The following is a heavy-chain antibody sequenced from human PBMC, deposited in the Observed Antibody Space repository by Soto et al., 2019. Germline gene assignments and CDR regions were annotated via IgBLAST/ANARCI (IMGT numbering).Heavy chain of an antibody. J-gene: IGHJ4*02. V-gene: IGHV3-9*01. CDR1: GFTFDDYA. CDR2: ISWNSGSI. Sequence: PGGSLRLSCAASGFTFDDYAMHWVRQAPGKGLEWVSGISWNSGSIGYADSVKGRFTISRDNAKNSLYLQMNSLRAEDTALYYCAKARKYDFWSGYYLIDYWGQGTLVTVSS. CDR3: AKARKYDFWSGYYLIDY. D-gene: IGHD3-3*01.